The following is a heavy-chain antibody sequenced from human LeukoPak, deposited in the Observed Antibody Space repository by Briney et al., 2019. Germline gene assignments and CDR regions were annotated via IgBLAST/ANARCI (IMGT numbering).Heavy chain of an antibody. CDR1: GFTVSSNY. CDR3: AGGDIVVVPAADLGYYFDY. Sequence: GSLRLSCAASGFTVSSNYMSWVRQAPGKGLEWIGEINHSGSTNYNPSLKSRVTISVDTSKNQFSLKLSSVTAADTAVYYCAGGDIVVVPAADLGYYFDYWGQGTLVTVSS. V-gene: IGHV4-34*08. CDR2: INHSGST. J-gene: IGHJ4*02. D-gene: IGHD2-2*01.